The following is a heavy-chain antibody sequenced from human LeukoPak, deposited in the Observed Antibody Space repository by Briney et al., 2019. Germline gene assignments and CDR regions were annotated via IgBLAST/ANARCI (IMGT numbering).Heavy chain of an antibody. D-gene: IGHD3-22*01. J-gene: IGHJ1*01. CDR3: ARESYDGSGPEYFQH. CDR2: INAGNGNT. CDR1: GYTFTSYA. Sequence: ASVKVPCKASGYTFTSYAMHWVRQAPGQRLEWMGWINAGNGNTKYSQEFQGRVTITRDTSASTAYMELSSLRSEDMAVYYCARESYDGSGPEYFQHWGQGTLVTVSS. V-gene: IGHV1-3*03.